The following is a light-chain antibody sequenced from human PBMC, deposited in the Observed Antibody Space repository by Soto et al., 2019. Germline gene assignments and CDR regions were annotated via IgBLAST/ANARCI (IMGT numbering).Light chain of an antibody. CDR2: DAS. CDR3: QQRSNWPPIT. Sequence: EIVLTQSPATLSLSPGQRATLSCRASQSVKTFLVWYQHRPGQAPRVLIYDASHRASGIPARFSGSGSGTDFTLTISSLAPEDAALYYCQQRSNWPPITFGQGTRLEI. V-gene: IGKV3-11*01. CDR1: QSVKTF. J-gene: IGKJ5*01.